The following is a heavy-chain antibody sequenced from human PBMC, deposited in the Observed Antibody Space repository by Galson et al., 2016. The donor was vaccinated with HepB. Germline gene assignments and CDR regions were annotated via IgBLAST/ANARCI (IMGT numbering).Heavy chain of an antibody. V-gene: IGHV3-21*01. CDR2: ISTSTNPI. Sequence: SLRLSCAASGIPFNTSNLFWVRQAPGKGLEWVSYISTSTNPITYRDSGTGRSTLSRDNTKNSLCLPLNSPRAEDTVVYYCARSIKTGTTSHFDYWGQGTLVTVSS. J-gene: IGHJ4*02. CDR3: ARSIKTGTTSHFDY. D-gene: IGHD1-7*01. CDR1: GIPFNTSN.